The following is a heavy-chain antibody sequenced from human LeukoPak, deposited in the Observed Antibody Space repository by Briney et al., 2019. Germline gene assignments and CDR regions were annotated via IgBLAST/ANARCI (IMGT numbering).Heavy chain of an antibody. V-gene: IGHV6-1*01. CDR3: ARDLSSGWYSLFDY. D-gene: IGHD6-19*01. Sequence: SQTLSLTCAISGDSVSSNCAAWNWIRQSPSRGLEWLWRSYYRSKWYNDYAVSVKSRITTNPDTSKNHFSLQLNSVTPEDTAVYYCARDLSSGWYSLFDYWGQGTLVTVSS. J-gene: IGHJ4*02. CDR2: SYYRSKWYN. CDR1: GDSVSSNCAA.